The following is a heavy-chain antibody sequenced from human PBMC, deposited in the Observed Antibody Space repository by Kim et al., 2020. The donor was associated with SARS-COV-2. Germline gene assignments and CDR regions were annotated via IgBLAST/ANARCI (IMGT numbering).Heavy chain of an antibody. CDR2: IYXSGST. V-gene: IGHV4-39*01. J-gene: IGHJ2*01. CDR1: GGSISSSSYY. CDR3: XRRXXXCSXXGCXXXYAXXX. Sequence: SETLSLTCTVSGGSISSSSYYWGWIRQPPGXXXEWXXXIYXSGSTYYNPSLKSRXXISXXXSKXXFSLXXSSXXXADXXGYYSXRRXXXCSXXGCXXXYAXXXWG. D-gene: IGHD2-15*01.